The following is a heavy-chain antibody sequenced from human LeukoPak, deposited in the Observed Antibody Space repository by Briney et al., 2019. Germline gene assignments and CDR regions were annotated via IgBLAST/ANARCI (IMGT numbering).Heavy chain of an antibody. V-gene: IGHV4-4*07. Sequence: SSETLSLTCTVSGGSISNYYWNWIRQPARKGLEWIGRIYATGSTNYNPSLKSRVTMSVDTSKNHFSLKLSSVTAADTAVYYCVRDWEGFNFDIWGQGTMVTVSS. D-gene: IGHD1-26*01. CDR3: VRDWEGFNFDI. CDR1: GGSISNYY. J-gene: IGHJ3*02. CDR2: IYATGST.